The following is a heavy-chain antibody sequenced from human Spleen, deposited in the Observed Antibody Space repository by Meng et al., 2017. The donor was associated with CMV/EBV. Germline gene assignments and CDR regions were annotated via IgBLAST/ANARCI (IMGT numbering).Heavy chain of an antibody. V-gene: IGHV3-33*03. D-gene: IGHD3-10*01. J-gene: IGHJ4*02. CDR3: AKAPYSGGFDS. Sequence: ASGFTLSKCGMHWVRQAPGKGLEWVAVIWYDGSEEYYADNVKGRFTISRDNYRHMLYLQMNNLRAEDTAVYYCAKAPYSGGFDSWGQGTLVTVSS. CDR1: GFTLSKCG. CDR2: IWYDGSEE.